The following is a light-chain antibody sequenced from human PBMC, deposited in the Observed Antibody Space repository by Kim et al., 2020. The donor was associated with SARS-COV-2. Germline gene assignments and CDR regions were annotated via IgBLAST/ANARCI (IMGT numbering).Light chain of an antibody. V-gene: IGKV3-11*01. Sequence: EIVFTHSPSTLSLSPGARATLSCRASQIVTTYLAWYQQRPGQAPRLLIYDASNRASGIPARFSGSGYGTDFTLTISSLEPEDFAVYYCHHRRDWPLTFGGGTKVDIK. J-gene: IGKJ4*01. CDR1: QIVTTY. CDR2: DAS. CDR3: HHRRDWPLT.